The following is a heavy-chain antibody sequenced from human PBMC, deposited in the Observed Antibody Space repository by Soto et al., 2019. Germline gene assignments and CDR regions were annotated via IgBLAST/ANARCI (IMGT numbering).Heavy chain of an antibody. CDR3: ARRRSGYSYGRGYVMDV. CDR2: IYPGDSDT. J-gene: IGHJ6*02. D-gene: IGHD5-18*01. Sequence: PGESLKISCKGSGYSFTSYWIGWVRQMRGKGLEWMGIIYPGDSDTRYSPSFQGQVTISADKSISTAYLQWSSLKASDTAMYYYARRRSGYSYGRGYVMDVWGQGTTDTVS. V-gene: IGHV5-51*03. CDR1: GYSFTSYW.